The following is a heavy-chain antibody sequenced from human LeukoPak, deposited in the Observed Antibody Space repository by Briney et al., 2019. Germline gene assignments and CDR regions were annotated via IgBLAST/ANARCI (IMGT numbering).Heavy chain of an antibody. CDR1: GASVSSDGYY. CDR3: ARVYYSVSSAGFDY. CDR2: VYYTGST. V-gene: IGHV4-61*08. Sequence: PSETLSLTCTVSGASVSSDGYYWNWIRQPPGKGLEWIGYVYYTGSTNYNASLKSRVTIFVDTSRNQSSLNLNSVTAADTAVYYCARVYYSVSSAGFDYWGQGTLVSVSS. D-gene: IGHD1-26*01. J-gene: IGHJ4*02.